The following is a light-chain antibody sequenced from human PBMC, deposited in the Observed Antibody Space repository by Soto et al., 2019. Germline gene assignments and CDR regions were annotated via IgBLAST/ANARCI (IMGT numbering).Light chain of an antibody. CDR1: SSDVGSYNL. CDR3: CSYAGSSTFV. CDR2: EGS. J-gene: IGLJ1*01. Sequence: QSALTQPASVSGSPGQSITISCTGTSSDVGSYNLVSWYQQHPGEAPKLMIYEGSKRPSGVSNHFSGSKSGNTASLTISGLQAEDEADYYCCSYAGSSTFVFGTGTKLTVL. V-gene: IGLV2-23*03.